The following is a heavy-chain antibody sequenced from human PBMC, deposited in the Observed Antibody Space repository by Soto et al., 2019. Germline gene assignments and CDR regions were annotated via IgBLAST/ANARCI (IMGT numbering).Heavy chain of an antibody. J-gene: IGHJ4*02. Sequence: SSETLSLTCIVSGGSVSSDNYYWSWIRQSPGKGLEWIAYIYYTGSTYYNPSLKSRVTISVDTSQNQFSLELTSVTAADTAVYFCATVPPYRTGFGGFDCWGQGTLVT. CDR1: GGSVSSDNYY. D-gene: IGHD6-19*01. CDR2: IYYTGST. V-gene: IGHV4-30-4*01. CDR3: ATVPPYRTGFGGFDC.